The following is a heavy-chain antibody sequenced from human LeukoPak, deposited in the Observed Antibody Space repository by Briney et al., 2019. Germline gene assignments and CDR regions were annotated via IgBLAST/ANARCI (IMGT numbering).Heavy chain of an antibody. J-gene: IGHJ4*02. CDR1: GFTFSIYG. CDR2: ISYDGSNK. D-gene: IGHD1-26*01. V-gene: IGHV3-30*18. Sequence: GGSLRLSCAASGFTFSIYGMHWVRQAPGKGLEWVAVISYDGSNKYYADSVKGRFTISRDNAKNSLYLQMNSLRAEDTALYYCAKESSAYTGIVEATDFDYWGQGTLVTVSS. CDR3: AKESSAYTGIVEATDFDY.